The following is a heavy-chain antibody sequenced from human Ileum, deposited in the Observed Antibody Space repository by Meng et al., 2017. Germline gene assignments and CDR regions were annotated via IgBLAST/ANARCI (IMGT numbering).Heavy chain of an antibody. CDR1: GGSFSGYY. CDR2: INHSGST. CDR3: ARSGVLLWFGEDY. Sequence: QAPLQPWGAGLLKPSAPLSLTCAVYGGSFSGYYWSWIRQPPGKGLEWIGEINHSGSTNYNPSLKSRVTISVDTSKNQFSLKLSSVTAADTAVYYCARSGVLLWFGEDYWGQGTLVTVSS. V-gene: IGHV4-34*01. D-gene: IGHD3-10*01. J-gene: IGHJ4*02.